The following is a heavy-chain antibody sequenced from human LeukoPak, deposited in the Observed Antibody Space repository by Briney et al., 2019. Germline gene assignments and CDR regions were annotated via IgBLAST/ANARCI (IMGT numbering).Heavy chain of an antibody. V-gene: IGHV4-59*01. Sequence: PSETLSLTCTVSGGSISSYYWSWIRQPPGKGLEWIGYIYYSGSTNYNPSLKSRVTISVDTSKNQFSLKLSSVTAADTAVYYCASATPYYYYMDVWGKGTTVTISS. J-gene: IGHJ6*03. CDR3: ASATPYYYYMDV. D-gene: IGHD2-2*02. CDR1: GGSISSYY. CDR2: IYYSGST.